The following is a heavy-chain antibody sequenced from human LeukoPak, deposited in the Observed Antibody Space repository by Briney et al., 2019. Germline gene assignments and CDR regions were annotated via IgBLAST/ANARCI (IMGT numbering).Heavy chain of an antibody. CDR3: ARSYTHYGFWSGYTYQNYFDP. CDR1: GFTVSSSY. V-gene: IGHV3-53*01. D-gene: IGHD3-3*01. J-gene: IGHJ5*02. CDR2: IYAGDST. Sequence: GGSLRLSCAASGFTVSSSYISWVRQAPGKGLEWVSVIYAGDSTYYADSVKGRFIISRDNSKNTVYLQMDSLRAEDTAVYYCARSYTHYGFWSGYTYQNYFDPWGQGTLVTVSS.